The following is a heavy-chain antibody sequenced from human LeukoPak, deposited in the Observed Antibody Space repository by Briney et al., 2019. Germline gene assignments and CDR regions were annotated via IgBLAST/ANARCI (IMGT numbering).Heavy chain of an antibody. J-gene: IGHJ2*01. V-gene: IGHV3-48*02. D-gene: IGHD6-6*01. CDR1: GFTFSSYS. CDR3: ARRFGSSGRYFDL. CDR2: ITYSAGTI. Sequence: GGSLRLSCAASGFTFSSYSMNWVRQAPGKGLEWLSYITYSAGTIYYADSVRGRFTISRDNAKNSLFLQMNSLRDEDTAVYYCARRFGSSGRYFDLWGRGTLVTVSS.